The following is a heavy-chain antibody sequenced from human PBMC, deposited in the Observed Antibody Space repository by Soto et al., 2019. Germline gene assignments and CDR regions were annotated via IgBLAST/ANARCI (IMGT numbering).Heavy chain of an antibody. D-gene: IGHD2-15*01. CDR1: GYSFSNYW. CDR3: AKRRGGNPEDWFDP. J-gene: IGHJ5*02. Sequence: EVQLVQSGAEVKKPGESLKISCKGSGYSFSNYWIVWVRQMPGKGLEWLGIIYPGDSETKYSPSFQGQVTISADKSINTAYLQWISLKASDTDMYYFAKRRGGNPEDWFDPWGQGTLGTVSS. V-gene: IGHV5-51*03. CDR2: IYPGDSET.